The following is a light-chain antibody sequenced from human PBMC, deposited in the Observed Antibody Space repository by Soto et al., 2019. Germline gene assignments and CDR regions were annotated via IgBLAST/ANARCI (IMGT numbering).Light chain of an antibody. CDR3: QQYGSSPRT. J-gene: IGKJ1*01. Sequence: EIVLTQSPGTLSLSPGERATLSCRASQSVSSNYLAWYQQKAGQAPRLLIYAASRRATGIPDRFSGSGSGTDFTLTISRLEPEDFAVYYCQQYGSSPRTFGQGTKVDIK. CDR2: AAS. CDR1: QSVSSNY. V-gene: IGKV3-20*01.